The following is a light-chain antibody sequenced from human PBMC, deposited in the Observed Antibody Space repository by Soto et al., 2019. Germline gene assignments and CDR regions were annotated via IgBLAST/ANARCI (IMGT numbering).Light chain of an antibody. CDR3: QQSYSTPRT. Sequence: DIQMNQSPSSLSASVGDRVTITCRASQSISSYLNRYQQKPGKAPKLLIYAASSLQSGVPSRFSGSGSWTEFTLTISSLQPEDFATYYCQQSYSTPRTFGPGTKVDIK. CDR2: AAS. J-gene: IGKJ3*01. V-gene: IGKV1-39*01. CDR1: QSISSY.